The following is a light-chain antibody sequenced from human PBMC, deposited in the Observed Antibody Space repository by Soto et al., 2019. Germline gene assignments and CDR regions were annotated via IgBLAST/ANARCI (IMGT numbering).Light chain of an antibody. CDR1: QXISSY. CDR3: QQRYSTPWT. CDR2: AAS. J-gene: IGKJ1*01. Sequence: DIPMTQSPSSLXAXVXXXXTXXXRXSQXISSYLNWYQQKPGKAPKLLIFAASSLQSGVPSRFSGSGSGTDFTLTISSLQPEDFATYYCQQRYSTPWTVGQGTKVEIK. V-gene: IGKV1-39*01.